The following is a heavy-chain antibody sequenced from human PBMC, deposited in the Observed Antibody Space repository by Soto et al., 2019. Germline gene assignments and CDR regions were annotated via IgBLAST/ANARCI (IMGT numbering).Heavy chain of an antibody. J-gene: IGHJ6*02. V-gene: IGHV3-11*05. CDR3: AREVVAASRGFYYYYGMDV. Sequence: QVQLVESGGGLVKPGGALRLSCAASGFTFSDYYMSWIRQAPGKGLEWVSYISSSSSYTNYADSVKGRFTISRDNATNELXXQMTSLRAEDTAVYYCAREVVAASRGFYYYYGMDVWGQGTTVTVSS. CDR1: GFTFSDYY. CDR2: ISSSSSYT. D-gene: IGHD2-15*01.